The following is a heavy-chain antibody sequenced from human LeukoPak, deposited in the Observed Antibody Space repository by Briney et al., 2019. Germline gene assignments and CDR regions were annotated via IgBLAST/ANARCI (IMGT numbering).Heavy chain of an antibody. CDR1: GGSFSGYY. CDR3: ARHVRGWFGELSSTLAFDY. D-gene: IGHD3-10*01. V-gene: IGHV4-34*01. J-gene: IGHJ4*02. Sequence: SETLSLTCAVYGGSFSGYYWSWIRQPPGKGLEWIGEINHSGSTNYNPSLKSRVTISVDTSKNQFSLKLSSVTAADTAVYYCARHVRGWFGELSSTLAFDYWGQGTLVTVSS. CDR2: INHSGST.